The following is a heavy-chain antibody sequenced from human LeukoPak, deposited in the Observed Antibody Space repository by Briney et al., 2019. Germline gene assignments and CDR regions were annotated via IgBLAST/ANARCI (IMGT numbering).Heavy chain of an antibody. CDR3: TTEAPYFDS. J-gene: IGHJ4*02. CDR2: IKSKAHGGTT. Sequence: GGSLRLSCAASGFTFSTYAMHWVRQAPGKGLEWVGRIKSKAHGGTTDYAAPVKGRFTISRDDSENTLYLQMNSLEIEDTAVYYCTTEAPYFDSWGQGTLVTVSS. V-gene: IGHV3-15*01. CDR1: GFTFSTYA.